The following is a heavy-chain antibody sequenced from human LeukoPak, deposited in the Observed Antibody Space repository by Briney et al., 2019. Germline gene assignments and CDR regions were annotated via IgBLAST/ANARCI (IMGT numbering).Heavy chain of an antibody. J-gene: IGHJ3*02. Sequence: PSETLSLTCTVSGGSVRTYFWSWIRQPPGRGLEWIGNIYYSGTTTYNPSLKSRLTISIDTSKNQVSLKLTSVSAADTAVYYCAREFPLYSANAFDIWGQGTLVAVSS. CDR3: AREFPLYSANAFDI. V-gene: IGHV4-59*02. CDR2: IYYSGTT. CDR1: GGSVRTYF. D-gene: IGHD2-21*01.